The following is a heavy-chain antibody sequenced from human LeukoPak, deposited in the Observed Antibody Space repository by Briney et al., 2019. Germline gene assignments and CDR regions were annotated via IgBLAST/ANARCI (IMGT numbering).Heavy chain of an antibody. J-gene: IGHJ4*02. D-gene: IGHD6-6*01. CDR3: AKVDSSSSYFDY. Sequence: GGPLRLSCAASGFTFSSYAMSWVRQAPGKGLEWVSAISGSGGSTYYADSVKGRFTISRDNSKNTLYLQMNSLRAEDTAVYYCAKVDSSSSYFDYWGQGTLVTVSS. CDR1: GFTFSSYA. V-gene: IGHV3-23*01. CDR2: ISGSGGST.